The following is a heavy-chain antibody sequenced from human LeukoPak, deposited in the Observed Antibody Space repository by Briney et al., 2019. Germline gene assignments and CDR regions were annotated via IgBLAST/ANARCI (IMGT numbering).Heavy chain of an antibody. CDR2: INPKSGGT. CDR3: AAEYSGYVNWFDP. Sequence: ASVRVSCKASGYTFTGYYMHWVRQAPGQGLEGMGWINPKSGGTNYAQKFQGRVTMTRDTSISTAYMELSRLRSDDTAVYYCAAEYSGYVNWFDPWGQGTLVTVSS. J-gene: IGHJ5*02. CDR1: GYTFTGYY. D-gene: IGHD5-12*01. V-gene: IGHV1-2*02.